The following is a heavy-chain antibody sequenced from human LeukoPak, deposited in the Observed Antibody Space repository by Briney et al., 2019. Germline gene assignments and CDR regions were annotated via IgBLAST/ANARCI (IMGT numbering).Heavy chain of an antibody. CDR1: GFTFSSYS. D-gene: IGHD7-27*01. CDR3: ARAQLGIQYYFDY. CDR2: ISSSSTTI. Sequence: LPGGSLRLSCAASGFTFSSYSMNWVRQAPGKGLEWVSYISSSSTTIYYADSVKGRFTISRDNAKNSLYLQMNSLRAEDTAVYYCARAQLGIQYYFDYLGLGTLVTVSS. J-gene: IGHJ4*02. V-gene: IGHV3-48*01.